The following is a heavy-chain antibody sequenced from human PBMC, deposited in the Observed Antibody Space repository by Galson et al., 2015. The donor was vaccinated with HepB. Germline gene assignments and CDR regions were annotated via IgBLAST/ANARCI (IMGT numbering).Heavy chain of an antibody. Sequence: SLRLSCAASGFTFSSYSMNWVRQAPGKGLEWVSSIRSSSSYIYYADSVKGRFTISRDNAKNSLYLQMNSLRAEDTAVYYCARPIAVAGNHWGQGTLVTVSS. J-gene: IGHJ5*02. CDR3: ARPIAVAGNH. CDR1: GFTFSSYS. CDR2: IRSSSSYI. V-gene: IGHV3-21*03. D-gene: IGHD6-19*01.